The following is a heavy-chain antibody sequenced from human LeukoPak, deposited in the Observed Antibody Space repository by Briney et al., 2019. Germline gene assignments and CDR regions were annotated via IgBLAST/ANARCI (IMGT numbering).Heavy chain of an antibody. V-gene: IGHV3-7*04. CDR1: GFTFSTFC. CDR2: INRDGSES. J-gene: IGHJ4*02. Sequence: GGSLRLSCAASGFTFSTFCRGWVRQTPGKGLEWVANINRDGSESYYVDSVKGRFTISRDNAKNSLYLQMNGLRAEDTAVYYCAREVRLLTYWGQGTLVTVSS. D-gene: IGHD2-21*01. CDR3: AREVRLLTY.